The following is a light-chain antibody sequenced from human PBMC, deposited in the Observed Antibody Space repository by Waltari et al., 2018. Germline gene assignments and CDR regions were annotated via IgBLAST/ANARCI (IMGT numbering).Light chain of an antibody. CDR3: HQSYRFPPT. J-gene: IGKJ3*01. CDR1: QSINKY. V-gene: IGKV1-39*01. Sequence: DIQMTQYPSSLSASVGDRVSITCRASQSINKYLNWYQQRPGEAPNLLIYAAFNLQSGVPSRFRGSGSGTDFTLTISGLQPEDSATYYCHQSYRFPPTFCPGTKLDIK. CDR2: AAF.